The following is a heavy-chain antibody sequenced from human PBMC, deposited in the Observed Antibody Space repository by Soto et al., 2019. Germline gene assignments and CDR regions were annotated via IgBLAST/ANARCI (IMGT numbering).Heavy chain of an antibody. D-gene: IGHD1-26*01. CDR3: ARDEGGLVHIYYYYYVMDV. CDR1: GFAFSSYW. J-gene: IGHJ6*02. CDR2: IKQDGSEK. V-gene: IGHV3-7*05. Sequence: GGSLRLSFAASGFAFSSYWMSWVRQAPGKGLEWVANIKQDGSEKYYVDSVKGRFTISRDNAKNSLYLQMNSLRAEDTAVYYCARDEGGLVHIYYYYYVMDVWGQGTTVSVSS.